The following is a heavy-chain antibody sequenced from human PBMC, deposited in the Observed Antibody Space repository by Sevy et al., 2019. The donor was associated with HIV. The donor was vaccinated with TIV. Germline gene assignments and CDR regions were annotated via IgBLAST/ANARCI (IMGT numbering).Heavy chain of an antibody. J-gene: IGHJ4*02. CDR1: GGSISSGGYS. Sequence: SETLSLTCAVSGGSISSGGYSWSWIRQPPGKGLEWIGYIYHSGSTYYNPSLKSRVTISVDRSKNQFSLKLSSVTAADTAGYYCARGSGYYYEGFDYWGQGTLVTVSS. V-gene: IGHV4-30-2*01. CDR3: ARGSGYYYEGFDY. CDR2: IYHSGST. D-gene: IGHD3-22*01.